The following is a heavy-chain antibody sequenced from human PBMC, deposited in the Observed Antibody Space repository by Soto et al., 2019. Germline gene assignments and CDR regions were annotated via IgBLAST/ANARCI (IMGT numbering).Heavy chain of an antibody. CDR3: ARDHHEQMAFDW. D-gene: IGHD2-8*01. J-gene: IGHJ4*02. Sequence: QVQLVESGGGLVKPGGSLRLSCVASGITFGDYYMTWVRQAPGKGLEWLSYIGSSGGIKYYADSVKGRFTISRDNGKNSLYLQMNSLRVDDTAVYYCARDHHEQMAFDWWGQGTLVTVSS. CDR2: IGSSGGIK. V-gene: IGHV3-11*01. CDR1: GITFGDYY.